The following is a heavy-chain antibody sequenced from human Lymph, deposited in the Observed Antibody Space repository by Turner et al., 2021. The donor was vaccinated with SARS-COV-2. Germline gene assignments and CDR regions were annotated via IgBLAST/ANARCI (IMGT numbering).Heavy chain of an antibody. CDR2: IYSGGST. Sequence: EVQLVQSGGGLIQPGGSLRLSCAAYGFTVSSNYMIWVSQAPGKGLEWVSLIYSGGSTYYADSGKGRFTISRDNSKNTLYLQMNSLRAEDTAVYYCATPGLSSSSLNYWGQGTLVTVSS. CDR1: GFTVSSNY. CDR3: ATPGLSSSSLNY. J-gene: IGHJ4*02. V-gene: IGHV3-53*01. D-gene: IGHD6-6*01.